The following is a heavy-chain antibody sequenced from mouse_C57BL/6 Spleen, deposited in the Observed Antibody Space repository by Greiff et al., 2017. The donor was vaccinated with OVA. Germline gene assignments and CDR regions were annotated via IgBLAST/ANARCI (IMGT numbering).Heavy chain of an antibody. CDR2: ISSGGSYT. D-gene: IGHD2-1*01. J-gene: IGHJ1*03. V-gene: IGHV5-6*01. Sequence: DVHLVESGGDLVKPGGSLKLSCAASGFTFSSYGMSWVRQTPDKRLEWVATISSGGSYTYYPDSVKGRFTISRDNAKNTLYLQMSSLKSEDTAMYYCARRGNYFWYFDVWGTGTTVTVSS. CDR1: GFTFSSYG. CDR3: ARRGNYFWYFDV.